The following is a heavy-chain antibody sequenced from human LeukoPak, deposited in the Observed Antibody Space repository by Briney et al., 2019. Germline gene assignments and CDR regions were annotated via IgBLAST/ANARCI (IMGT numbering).Heavy chain of an antibody. CDR3: ARSERSGIYFDY. Sequence: PSETLSLTCAVYGVSFSAYYWSWIRQPPGKGLEWIVEINHSGSTNYNPSLKSRVTISVDTSRNQFSLKVSSVTAADTAVYYCARSERSGIYFDYWGQGTLVTVSS. V-gene: IGHV4-34*01. D-gene: IGHD6-13*01. CDR2: INHSGST. J-gene: IGHJ4*02. CDR1: GVSFSAYY.